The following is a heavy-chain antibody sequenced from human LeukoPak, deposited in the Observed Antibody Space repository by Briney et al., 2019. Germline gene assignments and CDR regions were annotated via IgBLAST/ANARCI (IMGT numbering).Heavy chain of an antibody. CDR3: ARAMGAGEGYFDY. V-gene: IGHV6-1*01. D-gene: IGHD3-16*01. J-gene: IGHJ4*02. Sequence: SQTLSLTCAISGDSLSVDSASCSWIRQSPSRGLEWLGRTYYRSKWYNDYAVSVKSRMTINPDTSKNQFSLQLNSVTPEDTAVYYCARAMGAGEGYFDYWGQGTLVTVSS. CDR1: GDSLSVDSAS. CDR2: TYYRSKWYN.